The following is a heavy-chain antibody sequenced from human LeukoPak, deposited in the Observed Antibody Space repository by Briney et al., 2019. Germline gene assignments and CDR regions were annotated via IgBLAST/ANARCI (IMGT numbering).Heavy chain of an antibody. CDR1: GGSISSGGYS. CDR3: ARVRYYDSSGYYPSSYYFDY. D-gene: IGHD3-22*01. CDR2: IYHSGST. J-gene: IGHJ4*02. V-gene: IGHV4-30-2*01. Sequence: SETLPLTCAVSGGSISSGGYSWSWIRQPPGKGLEWIGYIYHSGSTYYNPSLKSRVTISVDRSKNQFSLKLSSVTAADTAVYYCARVRYYDSSGYYPSSYYFDYWGQGTLVTVSS.